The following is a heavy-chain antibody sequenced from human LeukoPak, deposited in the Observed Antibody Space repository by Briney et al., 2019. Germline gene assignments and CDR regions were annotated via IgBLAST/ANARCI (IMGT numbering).Heavy chain of an antibody. CDR2: IYYSGRT. CDR1: GFTFRRYG. J-gene: IGHJ4*02. CDR3: ARESSLGYSRSWFDY. V-gene: IGHV4-39*07. Sequence: GSLRLSCAASGFTFRRYGMSWVRQAPGKGLEWIGSIYYSGRTYYKPSLKSRVTISVDTSKSQFSLKLSSVTAADTAVYYCARESSLGYSRSWFDYWGQGTLVTVSS. D-gene: IGHD6-13*01.